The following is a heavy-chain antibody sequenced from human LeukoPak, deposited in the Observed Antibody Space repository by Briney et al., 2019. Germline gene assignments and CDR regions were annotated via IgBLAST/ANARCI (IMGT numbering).Heavy chain of an antibody. CDR3: ARDFLFDGFGGV. CDR1: GYTFTSYG. CDR2: INPSGGST. D-gene: IGHD3-16*01. J-gene: IGHJ4*02. Sequence: GASVKVSCEASGYTFTSYGISWVRQAPGQGLEWMGIINPSGGSTSYAQKFQGRVTMTRDTSTSTVYMELSSLRSEDTAVYYCARDFLFDGFGGVWGQGTLVTVSS. V-gene: IGHV1-46*01.